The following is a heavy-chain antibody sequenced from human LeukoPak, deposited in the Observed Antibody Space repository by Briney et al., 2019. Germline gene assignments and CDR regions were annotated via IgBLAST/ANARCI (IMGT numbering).Heavy chain of an antibody. CDR2: ISGSGGNT. CDR3: AREVLGFDY. CDR1: GFTFSNAW. V-gene: IGHV3-23*01. Sequence: GGSLRLSCAASGFTFSNAWMSWVRQAPGKGLGWVSVISGSGGNTYYADSVKGRFTISRDNSKNTLYLQMNSLRAEDRAVYYCAREVLGFDYWGQGTLVTVSS. D-gene: IGHD4/OR15-4a*01. J-gene: IGHJ4*02.